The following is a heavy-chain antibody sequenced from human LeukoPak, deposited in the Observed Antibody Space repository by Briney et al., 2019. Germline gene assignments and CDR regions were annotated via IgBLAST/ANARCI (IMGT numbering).Heavy chain of an antibody. CDR3: ARGDIVVVPAAPSDY. J-gene: IGHJ4*02. Sequence: PGGSLRLSCAASGFTFSSYSMNWVRQAPGKGLEWVSSISSSSSYIYYADSVKGRFTISRDNAKNSLYLQMNSLRAEDTAVYYCARGDIVVVPAAPSDYWGQGTLVTVSS. CDR1: GFTFSSYS. V-gene: IGHV3-21*01. CDR2: ISSSSSYI. D-gene: IGHD2-2*01.